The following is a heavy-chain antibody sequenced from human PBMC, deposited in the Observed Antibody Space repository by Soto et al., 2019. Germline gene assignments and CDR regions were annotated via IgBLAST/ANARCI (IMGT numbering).Heavy chain of an antibody. CDR2: IIPILGIA. J-gene: IGHJ4*02. V-gene: IGHV1-69*02. Sequence: ASVKVSCKASGGTFSSYTISWVRQAPGQGLEWMGRIIPILGIANYAQKFQGRVTITADKSTSTAYMELSSPRSEDTAVYYCASKTVDTAMVTDSWGQGTLVTVSS. CDR1: GGTFSSYT. D-gene: IGHD5-18*01. CDR3: ASKTVDTAMVTDS.